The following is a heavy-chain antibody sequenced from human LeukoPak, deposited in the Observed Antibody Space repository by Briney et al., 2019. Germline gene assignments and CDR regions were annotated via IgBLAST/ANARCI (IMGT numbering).Heavy chain of an antibody. CDR1: GGSFSGYY. J-gene: IGHJ4*02. D-gene: IGHD3-22*01. CDR3: ARGSSSSGYYPHY. Sequence: SETLSLTCAVYGGSFSGYYWSWIRQPPGKGLEWIGEINHSGSTNYNPSLKSRVTISVDRSKNQFSLKLSSVTAADTAVYYCARGSSSSGYYPHYWGQGTLVTVSS. CDR2: INHSGST. V-gene: IGHV4-34*01.